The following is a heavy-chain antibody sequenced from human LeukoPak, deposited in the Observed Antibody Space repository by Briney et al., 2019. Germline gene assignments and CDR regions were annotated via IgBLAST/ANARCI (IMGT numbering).Heavy chain of an antibody. Sequence: PGGSLRLSCAASGFTFDDYAMHWVRQAPGKGLEWVSAISGSGGSTYYADSVKGRFTISRDNSKNTLYLQMNSLRAEDTAVYYCAKDSVVARLLLDYWGQGTLVTVSS. CDR3: AKDSVVARLLLDY. CDR2: ISGSGGST. J-gene: IGHJ4*02. CDR1: GFTFDDYA. V-gene: IGHV3-23*01. D-gene: IGHD4-23*01.